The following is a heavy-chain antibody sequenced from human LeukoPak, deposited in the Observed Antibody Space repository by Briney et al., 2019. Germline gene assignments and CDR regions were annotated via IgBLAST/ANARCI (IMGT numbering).Heavy chain of an antibody. J-gene: IGHJ4*02. CDR1: GFIFSQYS. CDR2: ISSSSSTI. D-gene: IGHD3-22*01. CDR3: ARETTHYYESSGSKTAGVDY. Sequence: PGGSLRLSCAASGFIFSQYSMNWVRQAPGKGLEWVSYISSSSSTIYYADSVKGRFTISRDNAKNSLYLQMNSLRAEDTAVYYCARETTHYYESSGSKTAGVDYWGQGTLVTVSS. V-gene: IGHV3-48*01.